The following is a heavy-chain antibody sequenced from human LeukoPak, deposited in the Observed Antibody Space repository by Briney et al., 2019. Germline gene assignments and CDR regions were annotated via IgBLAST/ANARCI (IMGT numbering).Heavy chain of an antibody. D-gene: IGHD3-9*01. CDR1: GYTFTGYY. CDR3: ARADYDILTGYPFDP. Sequence: ASVKVSCKASGYTFTGYYMHWVRQAPGQGLEWMGWINPNSGGTNYAQKFQGRVTMTRDTSISTAYMELSRLRSDDTAVYYCARADYDILTGYPFDPWGQGTLVTVSS. V-gene: IGHV1-2*02. J-gene: IGHJ5*02. CDR2: INPNSGGT.